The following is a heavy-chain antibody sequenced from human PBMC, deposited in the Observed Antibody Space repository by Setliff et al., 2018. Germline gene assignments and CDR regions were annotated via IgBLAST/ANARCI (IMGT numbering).Heavy chain of an antibody. CDR3: ARAVRGYYDFYYMDA. CDR1: GDSISGDY. D-gene: IGHD4-17*01. J-gene: IGHJ6*03. V-gene: IGHV4-59*12. CDR2: IYYSGST. Sequence: PSETLSLTCTVSGDSISGDYWSWIRQPPGKGLEWIGYIYYSGSTNYNPSLKSRVTISVDTSKNQFSLKVTSVSAADTAIYYCARAVRGYYDFYYMDAWDKGATVTVSS.